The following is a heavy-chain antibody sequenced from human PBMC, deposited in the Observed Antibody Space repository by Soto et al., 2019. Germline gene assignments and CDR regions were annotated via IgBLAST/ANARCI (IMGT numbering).Heavy chain of an antibody. CDR1: GFTFSSYG. J-gene: IGHJ4*02. Sequence: PGGSLRLSCAASGFTFSSYGMHGVRQAPGKGLEWVAVIWYDGSNKYYADSVKGRFTISRDNSKNTLYLQMNSLRAEDTAVYYCARDYDFWSGYYPLDYWGQGTLVTVSS. D-gene: IGHD3-3*01. CDR3: ARDYDFWSGYYPLDY. CDR2: IWYDGSNK. V-gene: IGHV3-33*01.